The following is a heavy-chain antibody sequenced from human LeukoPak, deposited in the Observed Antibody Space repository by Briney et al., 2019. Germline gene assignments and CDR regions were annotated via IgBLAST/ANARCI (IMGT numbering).Heavy chain of an antibody. CDR3: ARDRIAAAGTLDY. J-gene: IGHJ4*02. D-gene: IGHD6-13*01. V-gene: IGHV1-3*01. CDR2: INAGNGNT. Sequence: ASVKVSCKASGYTFTSYAMHWVRQAPGQRLEWMGWINAGNGNTKYSQKFQGRVTITRDTSASTAYMELSSLRSEDTAVYYCARDRIAAAGTLDYWGQGTPVTVSS. CDR1: GYTFTSYA.